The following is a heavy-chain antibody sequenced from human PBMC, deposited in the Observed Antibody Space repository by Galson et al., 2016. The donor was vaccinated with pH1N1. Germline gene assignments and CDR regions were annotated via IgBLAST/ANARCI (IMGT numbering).Heavy chain of an antibody. V-gene: IGHV4-38-2*01. Sequence: TLSLTCGVSGFHITNTNWWGWIRQPPGKGLEWIGSVYHSGTAYYNPSLKSRVTISVDTSKNQFSVKLRSVTAADTAVYYCARHDYWNSLDDWSQGIQVTVFS. D-gene: IGHD1-7*01. CDR3: ARHDYWNSLDD. J-gene: IGHJ3*01. CDR1: GFHITNTNW. CDR2: VYHSGTA.